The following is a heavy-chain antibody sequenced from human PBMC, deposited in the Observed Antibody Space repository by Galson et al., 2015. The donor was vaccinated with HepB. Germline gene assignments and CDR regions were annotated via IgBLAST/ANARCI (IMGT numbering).Heavy chain of an antibody. CDR1: GYTFTSFG. Sequence: SVKVSCKASGYTFTSFGISWVRQAPGQGLEWMGWISAYNGNTNYAQNLQGRVTMTTDTSTSTAYMDLRGLRSADTAVYYCARGAAAARGYMDVWGKGTTVTVSS. J-gene: IGHJ6*03. CDR3: ARGAAAARGYMDV. CDR2: ISAYNGNT. V-gene: IGHV1-18*01. D-gene: IGHD6-13*01.